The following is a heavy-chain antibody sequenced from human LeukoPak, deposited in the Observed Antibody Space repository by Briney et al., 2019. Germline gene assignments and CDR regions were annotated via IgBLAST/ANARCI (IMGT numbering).Heavy chain of an antibody. CDR1: GGSFSGYY. Sequence: SETLSLTCAVYGGSFSGYYWSWIRQPPGKGLEWIGEMNHSGSTNYNPYLKSRVAISVDTSKNQFSVKLSSVTAADTAVYYCARRLGRKFGERFYYYHYMDVWGKGTTVTISS. CDR2: MNHSGST. D-gene: IGHD3-10*01. CDR3: ARRLGRKFGERFYYYHYMDV. V-gene: IGHV4-34*01. J-gene: IGHJ6*03.